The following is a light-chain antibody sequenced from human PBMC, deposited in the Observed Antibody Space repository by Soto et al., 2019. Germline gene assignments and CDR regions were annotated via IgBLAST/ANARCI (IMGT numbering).Light chain of an antibody. V-gene: IGKV1-17*03. CDR3: LQNNTYPLT. CDR1: QAISHY. J-gene: IGKJ4*01. Sequence: DIQMTQSPSAMSASVGDRVTITCRASQAISHYLAWFHQRPGKVPKRLIYGASTLESGVPSRFSGSGSGTDFTLTISSLQPEDFGPYYCLQNNTYPLTFGGGTKVDIK. CDR2: GAS.